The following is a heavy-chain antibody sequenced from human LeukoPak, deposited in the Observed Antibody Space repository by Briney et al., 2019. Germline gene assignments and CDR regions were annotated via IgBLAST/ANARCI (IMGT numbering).Heavy chain of an antibody. D-gene: IGHD3-22*01. V-gene: IGHV1-2*02. Sequence: GASVKVSCKASVYTFTGYYINWVRQAPGQGLEWLGWINPDSGGTNYAQKFQGRVTMTRDTSISTAYMELSRLRSDDTAVYYWARAGSSGYYLQYLQHWGQGTLVTVSS. J-gene: IGHJ1*01. CDR3: ARAGSSGYYLQYLQH. CDR2: INPDSGGT. CDR1: VYTFTGYY.